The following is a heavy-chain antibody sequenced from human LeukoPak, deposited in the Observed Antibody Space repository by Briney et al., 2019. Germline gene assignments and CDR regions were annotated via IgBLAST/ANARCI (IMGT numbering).Heavy chain of an antibody. Sequence: GAAKVTCKKGGGSGFSSYWSGWGRRMRGKGEGRRGIIYTGDSDTRYKTSFEGEVTISADQSISTAYLQWSSLKASDTAMYSCARRWSYYDSKVPNGGSFDYWGQGTLVTVSS. CDR2: IYTGDSDT. V-gene: IGHV5-51*01. CDR3: ARRWSYYDSKVPNGGSFDY. D-gene: IGHD3-22*01. CDR1: GSGFSSYW. J-gene: IGHJ4*02.